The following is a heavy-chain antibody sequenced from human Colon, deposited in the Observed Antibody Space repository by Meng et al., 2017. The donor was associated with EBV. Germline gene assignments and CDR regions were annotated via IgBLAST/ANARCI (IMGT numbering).Heavy chain of an antibody. CDR1: GGSISSSNW. CDR3: MRDLLVLEKNEV. J-gene: IGHJ2*01. D-gene: IGHD1-1*01. CDR2: IFHSALT. Sequence: VQWQEQVAGLGKRVETPSLSRGVSGGSISSSNWWGWVRQSPEKGLEWIGEIFHSALTNYNPSLQSRVTISVDKSKNQFSLEVTSVTAADTAIYYCMRDLLVLEKNEVWGRGTLVTVSS. V-gene: IGHV4-4*02.